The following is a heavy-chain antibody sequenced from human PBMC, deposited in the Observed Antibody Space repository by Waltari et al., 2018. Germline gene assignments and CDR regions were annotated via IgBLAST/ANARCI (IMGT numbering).Heavy chain of an antibody. J-gene: IGHJ4*02. Sequence: QEHLVQSGAEVTKPGASVRVSCKASGSTFTAYYSHWVRQAPGQGLERMGWINPRGGETKYAQKFHGRVTMTRDTSINTAYMELSSLLFDDTAVYYCAREGSHLTTVNDYWGQGTLVIVSS. V-gene: IGHV1-2*02. D-gene: IGHD4-4*01. CDR2: INPRGGET. CDR3: AREGSHLTTVNDY. CDR1: GSTFTAYY.